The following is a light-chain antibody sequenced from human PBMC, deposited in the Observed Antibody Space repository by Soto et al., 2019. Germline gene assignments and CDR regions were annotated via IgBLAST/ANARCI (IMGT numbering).Light chain of an antibody. CDR3: QQYVRSPWT. CDR2: GAF. CDR1: QTVTNNY. V-gene: IGKV3-20*01. J-gene: IGKJ1*01. Sequence: EIVLMQSPGTLSLSPGERATLSCRASQTVTNNYLAWYQQKPGQAPRLLVYGAFNRATGIPDRFSGSGSGTDCTLAIARLEPEDFAVYYCQQYVRSPWTFGQGTKVEIK.